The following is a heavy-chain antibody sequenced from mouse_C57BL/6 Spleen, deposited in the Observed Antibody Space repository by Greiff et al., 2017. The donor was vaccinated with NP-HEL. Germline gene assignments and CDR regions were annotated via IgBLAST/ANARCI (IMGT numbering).Heavy chain of an antibody. CDR2: INYDGSST. V-gene: IGHV5-16*01. CDR1: GFTFSDYY. Sequence: EVNVVESEGGLVQPGSSMKLSCTASGFTFSDYYMAWVRQVPEKGLEWVANINYDGSSTYYLDSLKSRFIISRDNAKNILYLQMSSLKSEDTATYYCAREGYSNLAMDYWGQGTSVTVSS. CDR3: AREGYSNLAMDY. J-gene: IGHJ4*01. D-gene: IGHD2-5*01.